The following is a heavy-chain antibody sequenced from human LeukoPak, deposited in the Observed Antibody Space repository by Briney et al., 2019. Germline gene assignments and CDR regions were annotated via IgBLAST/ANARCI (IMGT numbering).Heavy chain of an antibody. J-gene: IGHJ4*02. CDR3: AKARGSGYYYSHFDY. V-gene: IGHV3-43*01. CDR2: ISWDGDST. Sequence: TGRSLRLSCAASGFTFDDYTMHWVRQAPGKGLEWVSLISWDGDSTYYADSVKGRFTISRDNSKNSLYLQMNSLRTEDTALYYCAKARGSGYYYSHFDYWGQGTLVTVSS. D-gene: IGHD3-22*01. CDR1: GFTFDDYT.